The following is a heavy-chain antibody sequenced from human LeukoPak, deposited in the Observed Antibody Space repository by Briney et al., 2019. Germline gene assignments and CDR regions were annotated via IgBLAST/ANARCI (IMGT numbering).Heavy chain of an antibody. CDR2: INHSGST. CDR3: ARALLDPASVFDY. D-gene: IGHD3-9*01. J-gene: IGHJ4*02. V-gene: IGHV4-34*01. Sequence: SETLSLTCAVYGGSFSGYYWSWIRQPPGKGLEWIGEINHSGSTNYNPSLKSRVTTSVDTSKNQFSLKLSSVTAADTAVYYCARALLDPASVFDYWGQGTLVTVSS. CDR1: GGSFSGYY.